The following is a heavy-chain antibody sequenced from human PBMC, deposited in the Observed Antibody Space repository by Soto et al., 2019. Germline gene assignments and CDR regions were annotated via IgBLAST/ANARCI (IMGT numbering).Heavy chain of an antibody. CDR2: ICGGNTDR. D-gene: IGHD1-26*01. CDR3: AKDEVSYNGKWEWFDS. Sequence: DVQLLESGGGLVQPGGSLTLSCAASRFIFSDYAMNWVRQAPGKGLEWVSSICGGNTDRYYADSVKGRFIISRDNSKNTMYLQMNSLRDDDTAVYYCAKDEVSYNGKWEWFDSWGQGTLVTVSS. V-gene: IGHV3-23*01. J-gene: IGHJ5*01. CDR1: RFIFSDYA.